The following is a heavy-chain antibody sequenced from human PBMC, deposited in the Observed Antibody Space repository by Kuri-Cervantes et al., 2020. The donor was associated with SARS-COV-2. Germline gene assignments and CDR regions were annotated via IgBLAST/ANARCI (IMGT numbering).Heavy chain of an antibody. Sequence: SVKVSCKASGGTFSSYAISWVRQAPGQGLEWMGGIIPIFGTANYAQKFQGRVTITADKSTSTAYMELNRLRSEDTAVYYCARVYPSGGSCYDYWGQGTLVTVSS. D-gene: IGHD2-15*01. CDR1: GGTFSSYA. CDR3: ARVYPSGGSCYDY. J-gene: IGHJ4*02. CDR2: IIPIFGTA. V-gene: IGHV1-69*06.